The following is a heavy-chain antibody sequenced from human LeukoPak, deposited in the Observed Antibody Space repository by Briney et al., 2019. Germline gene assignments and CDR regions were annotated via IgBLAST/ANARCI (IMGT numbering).Heavy chain of an antibody. CDR3: AKADYSSGYYVEY. J-gene: IGHJ4*02. CDR1: GFTFSSYW. Sequence: PGGSLRLSCAASGFTFSSYWMTWVRQAPGKGLEWVSAISGSGGSTYYADSVKGRFTISRDNSKNTLYLQMNSLRAEDTAVYYCAKADYSSGYYVEYWGQGTLVTVSS. CDR2: ISGSGGST. D-gene: IGHD3-22*01. V-gene: IGHV3-23*01.